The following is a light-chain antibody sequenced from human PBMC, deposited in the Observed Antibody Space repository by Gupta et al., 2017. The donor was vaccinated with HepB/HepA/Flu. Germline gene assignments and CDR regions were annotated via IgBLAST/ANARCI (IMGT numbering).Light chain of an antibody. Sequence: SYELTQPPSVSVSPGQTATIICSGDAFAKRYVNWYQQRPGPSTVLVIYNDVESPSGIPERFSASSAGTTATLTISGVQGEDEADYYCQSEDNSVSVVFGPGTKVTVL. J-gene: IGLJ1*01. CDR3: QSEDNSVSVV. CDR2: NDV. CDR1: AFAKRY. V-gene: IGLV3-25*03.